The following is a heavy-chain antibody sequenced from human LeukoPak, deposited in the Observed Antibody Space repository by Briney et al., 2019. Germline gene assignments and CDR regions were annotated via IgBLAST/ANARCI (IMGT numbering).Heavy chain of an antibody. J-gene: IGHJ3*02. D-gene: IGHD2/OR15-2a*01. CDR3: ARPSSPFLGNDAFDI. CDR2: IYYSGST. V-gene: IGHV4-59*08. CDR1: GGSISSYY. Sequence: PSETLSLTCTVSGGSISSYYWSWIRQPPGKGLEWIGYIYYSGSTNYNPSLKSRVTISVDTSKNQFSLKLRSVTAADTAVYYCARPSSPFLGNDAFDIWGQGTMVTVSS.